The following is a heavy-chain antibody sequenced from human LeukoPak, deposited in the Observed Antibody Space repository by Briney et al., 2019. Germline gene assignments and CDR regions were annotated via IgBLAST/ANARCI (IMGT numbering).Heavy chain of an antibody. V-gene: IGHV1-2*02. D-gene: IGHD3-16*02. Sequence: GASVKVSCKASGYTFTGYYMHWVRQAPGQGLEWMGWINPNSGGTNYAQKFQGRVTMTRDTSISTAYMELSRLRSDDTAVYYCARDKVKNDYVWGSYRSEPFDYWGQGTLVTVSS. CDR3: ARDKVKNDYVWGSYRSEPFDY. CDR1: GYTFTGYY. J-gene: IGHJ4*02. CDR2: INPNSGGT.